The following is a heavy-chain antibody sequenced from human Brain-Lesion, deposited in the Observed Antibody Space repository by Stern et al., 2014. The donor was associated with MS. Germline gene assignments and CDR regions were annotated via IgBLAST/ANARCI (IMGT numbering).Heavy chain of an antibody. J-gene: IGHJ5*02. CDR2: IYYSGNT. CDR1: GGSVSSTSYA. CDR3: AGEEDIRYCSGGSCTGNWFDP. D-gene: IGHD2-15*01. Sequence: VQLLESGPGLVKPSETLSLTCTVAGGSVSSTSYAWAWIRPPPGKGLEWIGTIYYSGNTYYSPSLKIRLTISLDTSKNQFSLQLRSVTAADTAVYYCAGEEDIRYCSGGSCTGNWFDPWGQGTLVTVSS. V-gene: IGHV4-39*01.